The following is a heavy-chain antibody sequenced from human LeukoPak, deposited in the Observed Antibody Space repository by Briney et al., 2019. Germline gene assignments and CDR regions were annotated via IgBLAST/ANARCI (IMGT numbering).Heavy chain of an antibody. CDR1: GFTFSSYG. D-gene: IGHD3-22*01. CDR3: TTAGLLPTH. Sequence: GGSLRLSCAASGFTFSSYGMNWVRQAPGRGLVWVSRINPDGSTTNYADSVKGRFTISRDNAKNTLYLQMNSLRAEDTAVYYCTTAGLLPTHWGQGTLVTVSS. V-gene: IGHV3-74*01. CDR2: INPDGSTT. J-gene: IGHJ4*02.